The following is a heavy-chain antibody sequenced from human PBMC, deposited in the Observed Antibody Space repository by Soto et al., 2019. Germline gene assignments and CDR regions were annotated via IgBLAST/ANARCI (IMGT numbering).Heavy chain of an antibody. V-gene: IGHV1-69*06. Sequence: ASVKVSCKASGGTFSTYVISWVRQAPGQGLEWVGAIIPIFGTTNYARNFQGRVTFTADKSTNTAYMELSSLTSEDTAFYYCARGPAIGSWFDPWGQGTLVTVSS. CDR1: GGTFSTYV. CDR2: IIPIFGTT. CDR3: ARGPAIGSWFDP. D-gene: IGHD2-2*01. J-gene: IGHJ5*02.